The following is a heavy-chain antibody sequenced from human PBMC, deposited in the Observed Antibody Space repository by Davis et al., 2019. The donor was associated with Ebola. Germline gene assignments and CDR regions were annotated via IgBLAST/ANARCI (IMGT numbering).Heavy chain of an antibody. Sequence: PGGSLRLSCAASGFTFSSYAMSWVRQAPGKGLEWVSVIGGSGGNTYYADSVKGRFTISRDNSRNTLYLQMNSLRVEDTAVYYCAKERRITVLGGQGTLVTVSS. V-gene: IGHV3-23*01. CDR2: IGGSGGNT. D-gene: IGHD3-10*01. CDR1: GFTFSSYA. CDR3: AKERRITVL. J-gene: IGHJ1*01.